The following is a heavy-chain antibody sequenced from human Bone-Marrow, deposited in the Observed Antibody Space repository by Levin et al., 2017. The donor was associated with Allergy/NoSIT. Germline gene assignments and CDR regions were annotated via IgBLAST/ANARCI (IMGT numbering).Heavy chain of an antibody. D-gene: IGHD3-10*01. V-gene: IGHV3-64*02. CDR3: ARGDSGRPYDDGMDG. CDR1: GFTFSSYA. Sequence: PGGSLRLSCAASGFTFSSYAMHWVRQAPGKGLEYVSAISSNGGSTYYADSVKGRFTISRDNSKNTMYLQMGSLRAEDMAVYYCARGDSGRPYDDGMDGWGQGTTVTVAS. J-gene: IGHJ6*02. CDR2: ISSNGGST.